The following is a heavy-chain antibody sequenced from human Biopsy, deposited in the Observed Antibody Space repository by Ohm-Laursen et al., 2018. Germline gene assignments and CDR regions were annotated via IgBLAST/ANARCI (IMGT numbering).Heavy chain of an antibody. CDR3: ARGQALKSFDY. V-gene: IGHV4-59*08. CDR1: DGSINSYY. J-gene: IGHJ4*02. CDR2: IYYSGST. Sequence: SETLSLTCPVSDGSINSYYWNWIRQPPGKRLEWIGNIYYSGSTNFNPSLKSRVTISVDTSKNQFSLKLSSVTAADTAGYYCARGQALKSFDYWGQGTLVTVSS.